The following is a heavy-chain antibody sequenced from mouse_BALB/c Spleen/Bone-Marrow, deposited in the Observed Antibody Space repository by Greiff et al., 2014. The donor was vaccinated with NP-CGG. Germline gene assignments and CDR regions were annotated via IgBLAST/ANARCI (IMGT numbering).Heavy chain of an antibody. CDR1: GYTFTSYV. CDR3: AREGVDYFDY. CDR2: INPYNDGT. V-gene: IGHV1-14*01. J-gene: IGHJ2*01. Sequence: LVESGPGLVKPGASVKMSCKASGYTFTSYVMHWVKQKPGQGLEWIGYINPYNDGTKYNEKLKGKVTMTSDKSSSPAYMELSSLTSEDSAVYYCAREGVDYFDYWGQGTTLTVSS.